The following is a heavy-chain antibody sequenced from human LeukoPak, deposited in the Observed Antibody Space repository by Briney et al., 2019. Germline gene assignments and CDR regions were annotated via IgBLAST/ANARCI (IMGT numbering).Heavy chain of an antibody. V-gene: IGHV4-30-4*02. D-gene: IGHD1-26*01. CDR1: GGSISCGDYY. CDR2: IFYSGNT. Sequence: SETLSLTCTVSGGSISCGDYYWSWIRQPPGKGLKWIGYIFYSGNTCYNPSLKSRVPISVDTSKNRFSLKVSSVTAADTAVYYCARGRSNYYGMDVWGQGTTVTVSS. J-gene: IGHJ6*02. CDR3: ARGRSNYYGMDV.